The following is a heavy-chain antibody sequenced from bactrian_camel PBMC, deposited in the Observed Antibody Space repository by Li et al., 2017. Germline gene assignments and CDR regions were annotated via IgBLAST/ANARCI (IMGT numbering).Heavy chain of an antibody. CDR3: AADLSRAICTVIGGGSPYQY. Sequence: DVQLVESGGGSVQTGGSLRLTCAASGYTFNGNCIYWFRQAPGKEREGLASFATTFARPHYADSVKGRVTISRDNAKKVVFLQMNSLKPEDTAVYFCAADLSRAICTVIGGGSPYQYWGQGTQVTVS. D-gene: IGHD7*01. CDR2: FATTFARP. J-gene: IGHJ4*01. V-gene: IGHV3S19*01. CDR1: GYTFNGNC.